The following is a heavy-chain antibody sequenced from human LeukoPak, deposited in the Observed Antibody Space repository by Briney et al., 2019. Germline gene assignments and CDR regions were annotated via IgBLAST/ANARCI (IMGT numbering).Heavy chain of an antibody. J-gene: IGHJ4*02. V-gene: IGHV4-31*03. D-gene: IGHD2-15*01. CDR1: GGSISSGGYY. CDR2: IYYSGST. Sequence: SETLSLTCTVSGGSISSGGYYWSWIRQHPGKGLEWIGYIYYSGSTYYNPSLKSRVTISVDTSKNQFSLKLSSVTAADTAVYYCARVGLILALDYWGQGTLVTVSS. CDR3: ARVGLILALDY.